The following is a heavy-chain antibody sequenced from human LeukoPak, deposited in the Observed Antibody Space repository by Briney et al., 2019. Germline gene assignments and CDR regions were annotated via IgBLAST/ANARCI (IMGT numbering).Heavy chain of an antibody. CDR3: AGSIAVAGTIDY. CDR2: IWYDGSNK. Sequence: PGGSLRLSCEASGFTFSSYGMHWVRQAPGKGLEWVAVIWYDGSNKYYADSVKGRFTISRDNSKNTLYLQMNSLRAEDTAVYYCAGSIAVAGTIDYWGQGTLVTVSS. J-gene: IGHJ4*02. D-gene: IGHD6-19*01. V-gene: IGHV3-33*01. CDR1: GFTFSSYG.